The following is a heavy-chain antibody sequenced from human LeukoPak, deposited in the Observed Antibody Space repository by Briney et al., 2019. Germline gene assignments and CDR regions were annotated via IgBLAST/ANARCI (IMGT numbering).Heavy chain of an antibody. CDR2: IRSKANSYAT. J-gene: IGHJ4*02. D-gene: IGHD2-2*01. CDR3: ASGGYCTSTSCYGEN. V-gene: IGHV3-73*01. Sequence: GGSLKLSCAASGFTFSGSAMHWVRQASGKGLEWVGRIRSKANSYATAYAASVKGRFTISRDDSKNTTFLQMNSLKTEDTAVYYCASGGYCTSTSCYGENWGQGTLVTVSS. CDR1: GFTFSGSA.